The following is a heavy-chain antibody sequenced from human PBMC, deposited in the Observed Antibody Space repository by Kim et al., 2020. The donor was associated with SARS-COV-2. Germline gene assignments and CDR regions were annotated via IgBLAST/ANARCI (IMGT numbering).Heavy chain of an antibody. CDR1: GFTFNNYG. J-gene: IGHJ1*01. Sequence: GGSLRLSCAASGFTFNNYGIHWVRQAPGKGLEWVAYISYEGSKKYYVDSVKGRFTISRDSSKNTLYLQMNSLRSEDTSVYYCAKGREYFEILSVHSAIVYWGQGTLVTVSS. V-gene: IGHV3-30*18. CDR2: ISYEGSKK. CDR3: AKGREYFEILSVHSAIVY. D-gene: IGHD3-9*01.